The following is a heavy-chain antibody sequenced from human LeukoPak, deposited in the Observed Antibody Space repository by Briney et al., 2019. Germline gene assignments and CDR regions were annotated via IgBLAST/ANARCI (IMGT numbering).Heavy chain of an antibody. Sequence: ASVKVSCKASGYTFTSYSISWVRQAPGQGLEWMGWISAYNGNTNYAQKLQGRVTMTTDTSTSTAYMELRSLRSDDTAVYYCARSNYDILTGYYRGGDFDYWGQGTLVTVSS. V-gene: IGHV1-18*01. D-gene: IGHD3-9*01. J-gene: IGHJ4*02. CDR2: ISAYNGNT. CDR1: GYTFTSYS. CDR3: ARSNYDILTGYYRGGDFDY.